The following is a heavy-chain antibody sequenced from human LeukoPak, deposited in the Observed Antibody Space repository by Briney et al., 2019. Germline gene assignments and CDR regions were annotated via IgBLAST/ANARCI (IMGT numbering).Heavy chain of an antibody. J-gene: IGHJ4*02. CDR1: GGSFSGYY. V-gene: IGHV4-34*12. Sequence: SETLSLTCAVYGGSFSGYYWTWIRQPPGKGLEWIGEIIDTGSTKYNSSLKSRVTISVDTSKNEFSLNLTSMTAADTAIYYCARGLASGYPPIPFDYWGQGTLVTVSS. CDR3: ARGLASGYPPIPFDY. D-gene: IGHD3-3*01. CDR2: IIDTGST.